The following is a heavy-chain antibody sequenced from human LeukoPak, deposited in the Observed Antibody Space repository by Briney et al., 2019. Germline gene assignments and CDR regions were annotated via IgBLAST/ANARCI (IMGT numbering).Heavy chain of an antibody. V-gene: IGHV4-61*01. Sequence: SETLSLTCTVSGGSVSSGSYYWSWIRQPPGKGLEWIGYIYYSGSTNYNPSLKSRATISVDTSKNQFSLKLSSVTAADTAVYYCARGLMGAWRGFDYWGQGTLVTVSS. CDR1: GGSVSSGSYY. J-gene: IGHJ4*02. CDR2: IYYSGST. CDR3: ARGLMGAWRGFDY. D-gene: IGHD2-8*01.